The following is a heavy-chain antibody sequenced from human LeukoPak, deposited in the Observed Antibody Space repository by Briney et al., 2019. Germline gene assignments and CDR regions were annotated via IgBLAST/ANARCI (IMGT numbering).Heavy chain of an antibody. D-gene: IGHD4-23*01. CDR2: ISYDGSNK. J-gene: IGHJ4*02. CDR1: GFTFSSYG. CDR3: AKDSVAAFDY. Sequence: GGSLRLSCAASGFTFSSYGMPWVRQAPGKGLEWVAVISYDGSNKYYADSVKGRFTISRDNSKNTLYLQMNSLRAEDTAVYYCAKDSVAAFDYWGQGTLVTVSS. V-gene: IGHV3-30*18.